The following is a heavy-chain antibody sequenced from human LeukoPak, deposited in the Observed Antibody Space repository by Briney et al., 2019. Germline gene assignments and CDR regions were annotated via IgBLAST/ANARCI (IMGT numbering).Heavy chain of an antibody. D-gene: IGHD6-19*01. CDR3: ARGKVAVAATDDAFEI. V-gene: IGHV3-9*01. Sequence: GGSLRLSCAASGFTFDDYAMHWVRQAPGKGLEWVSGISWNSGTIYYADSVKGRFTISRDNARNSLFLQMNSLRAEDTAVYYCARGKVAVAATDDAFEIWGQGTIVTVSS. J-gene: IGHJ3*02. CDR1: GFTFDDYA. CDR2: ISWNSGTI.